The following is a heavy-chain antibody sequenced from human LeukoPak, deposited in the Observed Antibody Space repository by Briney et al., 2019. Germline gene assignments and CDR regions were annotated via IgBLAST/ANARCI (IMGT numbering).Heavy chain of an antibody. CDR3: ARVYCSSTSCPTNIDY. V-gene: IGHV4-59*01. J-gene: IGHJ4*02. D-gene: IGHD2-2*01. Sequence: SETLSLTCTVSGDSISSYFWSWIRQPPGKGLEFIGYIYYSGSTSYNPSLKSRVTISVDTSNNQFSLQLTSVTPADTAVYYCARVYCSSTSCPTNIDYWGRGILVTVSS. CDR2: IYYSGST. CDR1: GDSISSYF.